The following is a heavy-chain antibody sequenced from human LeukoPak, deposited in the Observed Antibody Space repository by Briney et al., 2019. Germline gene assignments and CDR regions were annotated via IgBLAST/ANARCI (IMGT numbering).Heavy chain of an antibody. J-gene: IGHJ4*02. V-gene: IGHV3-33*07. D-gene: IGHD3/OR15-3a*01. CDR3: ARDLGLESFDY. CDR1: GFTFSAYA. CDR2: IWYDGSKK. Sequence: PGGSLRLSCEASGFTFSAYAMTWVRQAPGKGLEWVAVIWYDGSKKFYADSVKGRFTISRDNSMYTLYLEMNSLRAEDTAVYYCARDLGLESFDYWGQGALVTVSS.